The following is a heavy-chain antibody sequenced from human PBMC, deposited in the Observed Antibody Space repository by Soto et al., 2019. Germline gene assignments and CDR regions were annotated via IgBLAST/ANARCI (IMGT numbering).Heavy chain of an antibody. D-gene: IGHD6-13*01. CDR2: IYTSGST. Sequence: SETLSLTCTFSCGSIISYYWSWIRQPAGKGLEWIGRIYTSGSTNYNPSLKSRVTMSVDTSKNQFSLKLSSVTAADTAVYYCARDFEQLTPGWFDPWGQGTLVTVSS. CDR3: ARDFEQLTPGWFDP. V-gene: IGHV4-4*07. CDR1: CGSIISYY. J-gene: IGHJ5*02.